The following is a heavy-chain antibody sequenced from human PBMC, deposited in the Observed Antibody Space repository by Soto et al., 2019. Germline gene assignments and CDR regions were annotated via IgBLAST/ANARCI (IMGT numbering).Heavy chain of an antibody. D-gene: IGHD3-3*02. V-gene: IGHV3-23*01. CDR3: ANRKLDTSPCGHAFDV. CDR1: GFTFSSFA. Sequence: GGSLRLSCAASGFTFSSFAMSWVRQAPGKGLEWVSAISGSGDSTFYPDSVKGRFTISRDNSKNTLYLQMNSLRAEDTAVYYCANRKLDTSPCGHAFDVWGQGTMVTVSS. J-gene: IGHJ3*01. CDR2: ISGSGDST.